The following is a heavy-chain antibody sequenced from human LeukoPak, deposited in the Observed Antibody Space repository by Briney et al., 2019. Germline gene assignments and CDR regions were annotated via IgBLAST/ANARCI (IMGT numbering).Heavy chain of an antibody. CDR1: GFTFSGYW. CDR2: IYSGGST. J-gene: IGHJ4*02. V-gene: IGHV3-66*01. CDR3: ARDSRRILPSD. Sequence: GGSLRLSCAASGFTFSGYWTTWVRQAPGKGLEWVSVIYSGGSTYYADSVKGRFTISRDNFKNTLYLQMNSLRAEDTAVYYCARDSRRILPSDWGQGTLVTVSS. D-gene: IGHD2-15*01.